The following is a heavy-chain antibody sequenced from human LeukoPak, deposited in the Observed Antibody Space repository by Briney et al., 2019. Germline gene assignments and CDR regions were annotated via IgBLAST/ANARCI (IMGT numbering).Heavy chain of an antibody. D-gene: IGHD4-17*01. CDR3: ARLPDYGDFYYYCYYMDV. J-gene: IGHJ6*03. Sequence: PSETLSLTCAVYGGSFSGYYWSWIRQPPGKGLEWIGEINHSGSTNYNPSLKSRVTISVDTSKNQFSLKLSSVTAADTAVYYCARLPDYGDFYYYCYYMDVWGKGTTVTVSS. CDR1: GGSFSGYY. V-gene: IGHV4-34*01. CDR2: INHSGST.